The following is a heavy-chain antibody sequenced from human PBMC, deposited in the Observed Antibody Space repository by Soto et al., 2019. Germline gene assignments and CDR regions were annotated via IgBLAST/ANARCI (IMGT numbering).Heavy chain of an antibody. CDR2: IIPILGIA. D-gene: IGHD6-19*01. CDR1: GGTFSSYT. J-gene: IGHJ6*02. CDR3: ARDYGGWPTSYYYCGMDV. V-gene: IGHV1-69*08. Sequence: QVQLVQSGAEVKKPGSSVKVSCKASGGTFSSYTISWVRQAPGQGLEWMGRIIPILGIANYAQKFQGRVTITADKSTSRAYMGLRSLRSEDTAVYYCARDYGGWPTSYYYCGMDVWGQGTTVTVSS.